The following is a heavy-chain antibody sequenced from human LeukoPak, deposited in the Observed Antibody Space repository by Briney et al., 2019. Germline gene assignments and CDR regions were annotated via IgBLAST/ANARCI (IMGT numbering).Heavy chain of an antibody. CDR3: ARVTMVRGVMIRVDKAWFDP. D-gene: IGHD3-10*01. J-gene: IGHJ5*02. CDR2: SSAYNDNT. CDR1: GYTFTSYG. V-gene: IGHV1-18*01. Sequence: VASVKVSCKASGYTFTSYGITWVRQAPGQGLEWMGWSSAYNDNTNYARELRGRVTMTTDTSTSTAYMELRSLRSDDTAVYYCARVTMVRGVMIRVDKAWFDPWGQGTLVTVSS.